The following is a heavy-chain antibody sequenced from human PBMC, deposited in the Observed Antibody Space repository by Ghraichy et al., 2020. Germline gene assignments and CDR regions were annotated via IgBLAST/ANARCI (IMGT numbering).Heavy chain of an antibody. CDR2: IKQDGSEK. CDR3: ARVWSGYYTGGDYFDY. Sequence: GGSLRLSCAASGFTFSSYWMSWVRQAPGKGLEWVANIKQDGSEKYYVDSVKGRFTISRDNAKNSLYLQMNSLRAEDTAVYYCARVWSGYYTGGDYFDYWGQGTLVTVSS. D-gene: IGHD3-3*01. J-gene: IGHJ4*02. CDR1: GFTFSSYW. V-gene: IGHV3-7*03.